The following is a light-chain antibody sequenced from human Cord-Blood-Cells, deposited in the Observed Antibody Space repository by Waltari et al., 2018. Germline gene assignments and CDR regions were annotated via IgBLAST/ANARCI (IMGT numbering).Light chain of an antibody. CDR1: SSNIGSNY. V-gene: IGLV1-47*01. CDR2: RNN. Sequence: QSVLTQPPSESGTPGQRVTISCSGSSSNIGSNYVYWYQQLPGTAPKLLIYRNNQRPSGVPDRFSGSKSGTSASLAISGLRSEDEADYYCAAWDDSLSGREVFGGGTKLTVL. CDR3: AAWDDSLSGREV. J-gene: IGLJ3*02.